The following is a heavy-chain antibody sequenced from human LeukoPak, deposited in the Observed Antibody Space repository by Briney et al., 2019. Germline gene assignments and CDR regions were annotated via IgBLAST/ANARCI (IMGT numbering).Heavy chain of an antibody. D-gene: IGHD2-2*01. CDR2: INPNSGGT. CDR3: ARAYLYCRSTSCPTYYLDY. V-gene: IGHV1-2*02. J-gene: IGHJ4*01. CDR1: GYTFTGYY. Sequence: ASVKVSCKASGYTFTGYYMHWVRQAPGQGLEWMGWINPNSGGTNYAQKFQGRVTMTRDTSISTAYMELSRLRSDDTAVYYCARAYLYCRSTSCPTYYLDYWGQEPWSPSPQ.